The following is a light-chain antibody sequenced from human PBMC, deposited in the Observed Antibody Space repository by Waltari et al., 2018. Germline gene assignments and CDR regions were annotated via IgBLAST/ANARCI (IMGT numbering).Light chain of an antibody. CDR2: GDS. CDR3: HSYDSSLSTWL. J-gene: IGLJ3*02. Sequence: QSVLTQPSSVSGAPGQRVTISCNGSTSNIGATYHVHGYQQIPGTVPRFLISGDSNRPSGVPGRFSASESGTSASLAIADLHVEDEADYYCHSYDSSLSTWLFGGGTKLTVL. CDR1: TSNIGATYH. V-gene: IGLV1-40*01.